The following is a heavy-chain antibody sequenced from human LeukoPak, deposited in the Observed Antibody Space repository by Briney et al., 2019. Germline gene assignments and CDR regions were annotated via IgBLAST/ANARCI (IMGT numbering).Heavy chain of an antibody. CDR3: ARDRYYYDSSGFYYFDY. J-gene: IGHJ4*02. D-gene: IGHD3-22*01. CDR2: IHTSGST. V-gene: IGHV4-4*07. CDR1: GGFISSYY. Sequence: PSETLSLTCTVSGGFISSYYWSWIRQPAGKGLEWIGRIHTSGSTNYNPSLKSRVTMSVDTSKNQFSLKLSSVTVADTAVYYCARDRYYYDSSGFYYFDYWGQGTLVTVSS.